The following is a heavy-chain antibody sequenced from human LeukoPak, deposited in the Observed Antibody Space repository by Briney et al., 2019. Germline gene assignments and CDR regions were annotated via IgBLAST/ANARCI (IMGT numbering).Heavy chain of an antibody. CDR1: GFTFSSYA. CDR2: ISYDGSNK. J-gene: IGHJ4*02. CDR3: ARLKSGYVIDY. Sequence: GGSLRLSCAASGFTFSSYAMHWVRQAPGKGLEWVAVISYDGSNKYYADSVKGRFTISRDNSKNTLYLQMNSLRAEDTAVYYCARLKSGYVIDYWGQGTLVTVSS. V-gene: IGHV3-30*04. D-gene: IGHD5-12*01.